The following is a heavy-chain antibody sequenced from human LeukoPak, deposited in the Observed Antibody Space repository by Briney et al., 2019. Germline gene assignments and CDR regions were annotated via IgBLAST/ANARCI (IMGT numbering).Heavy chain of an antibody. D-gene: IGHD3-9*01. CDR3: AGTRGDILTGYRDY. CDR2: ISYDGSNK. V-gene: IGHV3-30*03. J-gene: IGHJ4*02. Sequence: PGGSLRLSCAASGFTFSSYGTHWVRQAPGKGLEWVAVISYDGSNKYYADSVKGRFTISRDNSKNTLYLQMNSLRAEDTAVYYCAGTRGDILTGYRDYWGQGTLVTVSS. CDR1: GFTFSSYG.